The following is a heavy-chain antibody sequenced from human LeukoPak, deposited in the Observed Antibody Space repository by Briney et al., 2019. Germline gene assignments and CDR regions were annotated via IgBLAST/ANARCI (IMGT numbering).Heavy chain of an antibody. Sequence: SETLSLTCTVSGGSISSSSYYWGWIRQPPGKGLEWIGSIYYSGSTNYNPSLKSRVTISVDTSKNQFSLKLSSVTAADTAVYYCARVAGIAVAGLDYWGQGTLVTVSS. D-gene: IGHD6-19*01. J-gene: IGHJ4*02. CDR1: GGSISSSSYY. CDR2: IYYSGST. V-gene: IGHV4-39*07. CDR3: ARVAGIAVAGLDY.